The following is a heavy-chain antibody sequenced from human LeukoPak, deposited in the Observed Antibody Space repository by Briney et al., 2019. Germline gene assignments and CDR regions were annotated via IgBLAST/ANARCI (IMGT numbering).Heavy chain of an antibody. CDR2: INHSGSI. D-gene: IGHD3-10*01. V-gene: IGHV4-34*01. CDR1: GGSFIGYY. J-gene: IGHJ6*04. Sequence: SETLSLTCAVYGGSFIGYYWSWIRQPPGKGLEWIGEINHSGSINYNPSLKSRVTISVDTSKNQFSLKLSSVTAADTAVYYCARVGAGGVTMVRGWSGMDVWGKGTTVTVSS. CDR3: ARVGAGGVTMVRGWSGMDV.